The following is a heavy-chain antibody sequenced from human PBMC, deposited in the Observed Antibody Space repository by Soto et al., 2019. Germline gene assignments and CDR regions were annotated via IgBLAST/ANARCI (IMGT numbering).Heavy chain of an antibody. J-gene: IGHJ6*02. CDR2: ISTYNGDT. CDR3: AREGVAPYYYYGMDV. Sequence: QVQLVQSGAEVKKPGASVKVSCKASGYTFTRSGISWVRQAPGQGLEWMGWISTYNGDTNYAQTSQGRVTMTTDRSTSTVYMELRSLRSDDTAVYYCAREGVAPYYYYGMDVWGQGTPVTVSS. CDR1: GYTFTRSG. D-gene: IGHD5-12*01. V-gene: IGHV1-18*01.